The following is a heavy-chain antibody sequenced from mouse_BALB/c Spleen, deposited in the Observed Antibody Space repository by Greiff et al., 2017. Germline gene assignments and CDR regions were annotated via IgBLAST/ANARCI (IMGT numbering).Heavy chain of an antibody. D-gene: IGHD2-2*01. V-gene: IGHV1-80*01. J-gene: IGHJ4*01. Sequence: VQVVESGAELVRPGSSVKISCKASGYAFSSYWMNWVKQRPGQGLEWIGQIYPGDGDTNYNGKFKGKATLTADKSSSTAYMQLSSLTSEDSAVYFCARDYGYYYAMDYWGQGTSVTVSS. CDR2: IYPGDGDT. CDR1: GYAFSSYW. CDR3: ARDYGYYYAMDY.